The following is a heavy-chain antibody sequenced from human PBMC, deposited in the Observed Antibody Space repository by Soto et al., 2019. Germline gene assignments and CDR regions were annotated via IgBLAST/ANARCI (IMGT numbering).Heavy chain of an antibody. CDR2: IYYSGST. V-gene: IGHV4-31*03. Sequence: PSETLSLTCTVSGGSISSGGYYWSWIRQHPGKGLEWIGYIYYSGSTYYNPSLKSRVTISVDTSKNQFSLKLSSVTAADTAVYYCARLSPQWLVHHYYYGMDVWGQGTTVTVSS. CDR1: GGSISSGGYY. J-gene: IGHJ6*02. D-gene: IGHD6-19*01. CDR3: ARLSPQWLVHHYYYGMDV.